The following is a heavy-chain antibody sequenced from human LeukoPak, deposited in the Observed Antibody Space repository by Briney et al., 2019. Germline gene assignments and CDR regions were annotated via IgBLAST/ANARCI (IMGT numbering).Heavy chain of an antibody. V-gene: IGHV1-18*01. D-gene: IGHD6-19*01. Sequence: ASVKVSCKAFGYTFSNYGVSWVRQAPGQGLEWMGWINIHKGTTNFAPKFQDRISMTTDTPTSTAYVELRSLTSDDTAVYYCARDSALLVAAGNPDNWGQGTLVTVSS. J-gene: IGHJ4*02. CDR3: ARDSALLVAAGNPDN. CDR2: INIHKGTT. CDR1: GYTFSNYG.